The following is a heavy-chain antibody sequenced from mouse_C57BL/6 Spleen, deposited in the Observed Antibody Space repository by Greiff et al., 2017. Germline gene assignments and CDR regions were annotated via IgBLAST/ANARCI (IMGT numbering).Heavy chain of an antibody. V-gene: IGHV5-15*01. Sequence: EVKVIESGGGLVQPGGSLKLSCAASGFTFSDYGMAWVRQAPRKGPEWVAFISNLAYSIYYADTVTGRFTISRENAKNTLYLEMSSLRSEDTAMYYCARHNDYDEGPFAYWGQGTLVTVSA. CDR1: GFTFSDYG. D-gene: IGHD2-4*01. CDR2: ISNLAYSI. J-gene: IGHJ3*01. CDR3: ARHNDYDEGPFAY.